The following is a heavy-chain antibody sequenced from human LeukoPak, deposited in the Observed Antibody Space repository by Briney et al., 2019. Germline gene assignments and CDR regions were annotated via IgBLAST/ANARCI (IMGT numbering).Heavy chain of an antibody. Sequence: GGSLRLSCAASGFTFSRYGMSWVRQAPGKGLEWVAVISYDGSNKYYADSVKGRFTISRDNSKNTLYLQMNSLRAEDTAVYYCARDRSIVGESYFDYWGQGTLVTVSS. J-gene: IGHJ4*02. CDR1: GFTFSRYG. CDR3: ARDRSIVGESYFDY. V-gene: IGHV3-30*03. CDR2: ISYDGSNK. D-gene: IGHD3-10*01.